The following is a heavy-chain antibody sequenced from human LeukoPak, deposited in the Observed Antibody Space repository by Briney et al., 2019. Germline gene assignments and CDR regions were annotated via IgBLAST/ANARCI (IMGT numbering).Heavy chain of an antibody. CDR3: ARDWSDILTGYPSYNWFDP. J-gene: IGHJ5*02. CDR2: ISAYNRNT. Sequence: ASVKVSCKASGYTFTSYGISWVRQAPGQGLEWMGWISAYNRNTNYAQKLQGRVTMTTDTSTSTAYMELRSLRSDDTAVYYCARDWSDILTGYPSYNWFDPWGQGTLVTVSS. CDR1: GYTFTSYG. V-gene: IGHV1-18*01. D-gene: IGHD3-9*01.